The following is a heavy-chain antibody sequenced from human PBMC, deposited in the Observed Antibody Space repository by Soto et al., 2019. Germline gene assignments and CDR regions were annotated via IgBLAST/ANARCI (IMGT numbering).Heavy chain of an antibody. CDR2: ISAYNGNT. CDR1: GYTFTSYG. V-gene: IGHV1-18*01. J-gene: IGHJ3*01. Sequence: QVQLVQSGAEVKKPGASVKVSCKASGYTFTSYGISWVRQAPGQGLEWMGWISAYNGNTNYAQKLQGRVTMTTDTSTSTAYREVRSLRSDDTAVYYCARDLRDRQQLGDAFDFWGQGTMVTVSS. CDR3: ARDLRDRQQLGDAFDF. D-gene: IGHD6-13*01.